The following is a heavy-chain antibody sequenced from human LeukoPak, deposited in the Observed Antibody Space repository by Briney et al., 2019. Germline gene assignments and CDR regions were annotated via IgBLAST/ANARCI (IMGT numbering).Heavy chain of an antibody. Sequence: GSLRLSCAASGFTFVSYWMSWVRQAPGKGLEWVAYIKQDGSGKSYVDSVKGRFTISRDNAKNSLYLQMNSLRAEDTAVYYCARGTNNDYWGQGTLVTVSS. CDR2: IKQDGSGK. CDR1: GFTFVSYW. CDR3: ARGTNNDY. V-gene: IGHV3-7*01. J-gene: IGHJ4*02.